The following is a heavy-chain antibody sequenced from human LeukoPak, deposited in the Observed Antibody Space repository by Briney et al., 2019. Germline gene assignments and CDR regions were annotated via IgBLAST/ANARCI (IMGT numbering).Heavy chain of an antibody. CDR3: ARDLDYYDSSGYYRLDY. Sequence: ASVKVSCKASGYTFTGYYMHWVRQAPGQGLEWMGWINPNSGGTNYAQKFQGRVTMTRDTSISTAYMELSRLRSDDTAVYYCARDLDYYDSSGYYRLDYWGQGTLVTVSS. D-gene: IGHD3-22*01. CDR2: INPNSGGT. V-gene: IGHV1-2*02. J-gene: IGHJ4*02. CDR1: GYTFTGYY.